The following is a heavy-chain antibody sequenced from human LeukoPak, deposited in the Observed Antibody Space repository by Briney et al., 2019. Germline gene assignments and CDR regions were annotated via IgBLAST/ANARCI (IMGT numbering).Heavy chain of an antibody. CDR2: IYSGGST. CDR3: ARVLRSSGFSAFDI. Sequence: PGGSLRLSCAASGFTVSSNYMGWVRQAPGKGLEWVSVIYSGGSTYYADSVKGRFTISRDNSKNTLYLQMNSLRAEDTAVYYCARVLRSSGFSAFDIWGQGTMVTVSS. V-gene: IGHV3-53*01. J-gene: IGHJ3*02. D-gene: IGHD3-22*01. CDR1: GFTVSSNY.